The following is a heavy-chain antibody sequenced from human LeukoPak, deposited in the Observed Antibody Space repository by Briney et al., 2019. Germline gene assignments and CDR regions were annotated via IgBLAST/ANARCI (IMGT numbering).Heavy chain of an antibody. D-gene: IGHD3-22*01. J-gene: IGHJ4*02. CDR3: ARMYYYDSSGYQADY. CDR1: GYTFTSYD. Sequence: GASVKVSCKASGYTFTSYDINWVRQATGQGLEWMGWMNPNSGNTGYAQKFQGRVTMTRNTSISTAYMELNSLRSEDTAVYYCARMYYYDSSGYQADYWGQGTLVTVSS. CDR2: MNPNSGNT. V-gene: IGHV1-8*01.